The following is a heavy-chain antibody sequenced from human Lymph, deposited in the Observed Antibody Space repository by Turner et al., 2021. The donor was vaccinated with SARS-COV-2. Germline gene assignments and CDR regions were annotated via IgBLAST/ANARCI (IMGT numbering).Heavy chain of an antibody. CDR3: ARVRSAAGFWCFDL. D-gene: IGHD6-13*01. CDR1: GGSISSGGYY. Sequence: QVQLQESGPGLVKPSQTLSLTCTVSGGSISSGGYYWSWIRQHQGKGLEWIGYIYYSGSTYYNPSLKSRVTISVDTSKNQFSLKLSSVTAADTAVYYCARVRSAAGFWCFDLWGRGTLVTVSS. J-gene: IGHJ2*01. V-gene: IGHV4-31*03. CDR2: IYYSGST.